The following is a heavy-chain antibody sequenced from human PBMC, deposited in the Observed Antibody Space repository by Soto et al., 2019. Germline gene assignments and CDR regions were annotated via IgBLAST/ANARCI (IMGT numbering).Heavy chain of an antibody. CDR3: AREVVAGTNWFGP. V-gene: IGHV4-34*01. CDR2: VNHSGSA. J-gene: IGHJ5*02. Sequence: SETLSLPCAVTGGSFTASYWSWIRPPPGKGLERIGEVNHSGSANYNPSLKSRVTISVDTSKNQFSLKLTSVTAADTAVYFCAREVVAGTNWFGPWGRGTLFTVSS. D-gene: IGHD2-15*01. CDR1: GGSFTASY.